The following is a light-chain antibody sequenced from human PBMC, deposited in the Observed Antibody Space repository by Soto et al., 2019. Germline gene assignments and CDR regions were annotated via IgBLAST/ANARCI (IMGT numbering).Light chain of an antibody. J-gene: IGKJ1*01. CDR2: DVS. CDR3: QQYNSSPWT. Sequence: EMKMALSGSTLSASGGGRVTITCRSSQIINRWLAWYQQKQGKGHKXLIYDVSSLQSAVPSRFSVIRSGTAGTLTLRSLQPDDVETYYGQQYNSSPWTFGQGTKVDIK. V-gene: IGKV1-5*01. CDR1: QIINRW.